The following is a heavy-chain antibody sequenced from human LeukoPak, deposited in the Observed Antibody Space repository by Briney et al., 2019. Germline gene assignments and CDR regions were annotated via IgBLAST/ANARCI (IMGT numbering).Heavy chain of an antibody. D-gene: IGHD6-13*01. CDR1: GGSISSDNW. CDR2: IYHSGSA. Sequence: SQTLSLTCAVSGGSISSDNWWSWVRQPPGKGLEWIGEIYHSGSANYNPSLKSRVTISVDKSKNQFSLKLSSVTAADTAVYYCARDSSRSSSWSALGYWGQGTLVTVSS. CDR3: ARDSSRSSSWSALGY. J-gene: IGHJ4*02. V-gene: IGHV4-4*02.